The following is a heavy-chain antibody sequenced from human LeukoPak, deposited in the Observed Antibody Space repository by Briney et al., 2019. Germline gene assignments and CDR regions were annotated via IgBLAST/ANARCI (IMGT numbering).Heavy chain of an antibody. J-gene: IGHJ3*02. Sequence: GESLKISCKGSGYSFSSYVIGWVRQVPGKGLEWMGIIYPGDSDTRYSPSFQGQVTISADKSISTAYLQWSSLKASDTAMYYCACDGISNAFDIWGQGTMVTVSS. CDR2: IYPGDSDT. V-gene: IGHV5-51*01. CDR1: GYSFSSYV. D-gene: IGHD1-26*01. CDR3: ACDGISNAFDI.